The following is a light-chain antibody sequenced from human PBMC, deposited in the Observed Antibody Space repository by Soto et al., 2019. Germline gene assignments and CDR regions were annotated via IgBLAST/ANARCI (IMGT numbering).Light chain of an antibody. CDR1: QSVNSY. CDR3: QQRSNWPALT. J-gene: IGKJ4*01. Sequence: EIVLTQSPATLSLSPGERATLSCRASQSVNSYLAWYQQKPGQGPRLLIYDASNRATGIPARFSGSGSGTDFTLTISSLEPEDFAVYYCQQRSNWPALTFCGGTKVEIK. V-gene: IGKV3-11*01. CDR2: DAS.